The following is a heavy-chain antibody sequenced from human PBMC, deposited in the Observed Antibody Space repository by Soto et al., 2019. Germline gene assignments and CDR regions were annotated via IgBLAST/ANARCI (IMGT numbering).Heavy chain of an antibody. Sequence: ASVKVSCKASGYTFTSYYMHWVRQAPGQGLEWMGIINPSGGSTSYAQKFQGRVTMTRDTSTSTVYMALSSLRSEDTAVYYCARVYSGYGGVAGPYYYYGMDVWGQGTTVTVSS. J-gene: IGHJ6*02. V-gene: IGHV1-46*01. D-gene: IGHD5-12*01. CDR3: ARVYSGYGGVAGPYYYYGMDV. CDR1: GYTFTSYY. CDR2: INPSGGST.